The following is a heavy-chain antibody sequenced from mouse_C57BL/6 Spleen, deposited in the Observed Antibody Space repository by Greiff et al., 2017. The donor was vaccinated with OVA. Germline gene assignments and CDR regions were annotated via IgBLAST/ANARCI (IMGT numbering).Heavy chain of an antibody. V-gene: IGHV5-17*01. D-gene: IGHD1-1*01. CDR3: ARRDGSSSYFDY. CDR2: ISSGSSTI. Sequence: EVKLVESGGGLVKPGGSLKLSCAASGFTFSDYGMHWVRQAPEKGLAWVAYISSGSSTIYYADTVKGRFTISRDNAKNTLFLQMTSLRSEDTAMYYCARRDGSSSYFDYWGQGTTLTVSS. J-gene: IGHJ2*01. CDR1: GFTFSDYG.